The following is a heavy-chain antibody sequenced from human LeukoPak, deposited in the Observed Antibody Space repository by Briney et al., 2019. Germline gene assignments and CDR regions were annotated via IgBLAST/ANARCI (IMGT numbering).Heavy chain of an antibody. V-gene: IGHV3-23*01. J-gene: IGHJ4*02. CDR3: AKDLGRFGVGVSLDF. CDR2: ISARGDST. D-gene: IGHD3-3*01. Sequence: GGSLRLSCAASGFTFSSYAMSWVRQAPGKGLEWVSGISARGDSTYYADSVKGRFTISREWSRNTLYLQMNSLRVEDSAVYYCAKDLGRFGVGVSLDFWGLGTLVTVAS. CDR1: GFTFSSYA.